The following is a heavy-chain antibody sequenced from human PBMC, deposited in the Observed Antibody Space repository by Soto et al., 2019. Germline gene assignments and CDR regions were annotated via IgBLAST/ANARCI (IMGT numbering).Heavy chain of an antibody. CDR3: AKVPNRGPYYYFDY. Sequence: GGSLRLSCAASGFTFSSYAMGWVRQAPGKGLEWVSAISGSGDNTYYADSVKGRFTISRDNSKNTLYLQVNSLRVEDTAVYYCAKVPNRGPYYYFDYWGQGPLVTVSS. J-gene: IGHJ4*02. CDR1: GFTFSSYA. CDR2: ISGSGDNT. D-gene: IGHD1-26*01. V-gene: IGHV3-23*01.